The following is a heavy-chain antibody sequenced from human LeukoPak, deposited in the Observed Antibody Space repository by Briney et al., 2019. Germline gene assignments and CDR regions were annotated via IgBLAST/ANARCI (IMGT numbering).Heavy chain of an antibody. CDR3: AREVAHCGGDCLAP. CDR2: IDSSGNNI. Sequence: GGSLRLSCAASGFTFSDYEINWVRQAPGKGLEWVSYIDSSGNNIYYADSVKGRFTVSRDNAKSSLYLQMNSLRDEDTAIYLCAREVAHCGGDCLAPWGQGTLVTVSS. J-gene: IGHJ5*02. V-gene: IGHV3-48*03. CDR1: GFTFSDYE. D-gene: IGHD2-21*02.